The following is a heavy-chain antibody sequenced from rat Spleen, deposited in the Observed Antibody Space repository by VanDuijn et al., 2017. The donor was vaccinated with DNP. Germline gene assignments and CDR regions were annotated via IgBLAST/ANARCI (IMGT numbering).Heavy chain of an antibody. D-gene: IGHD1-4*01. CDR3: ARELPGYNPFDY. CDR2: INTDGGGT. Sequence: EVQLVESGGGLVQPGRSLKLSCVASGFTFSSYWMFWVRQAPGKGLEWVASINTDGGGTYYPDSVKGRFTISRDNAENTVYLQMNSLKTEDTGMYYCARELPGYNPFDYWGQGVMVTVSS. V-gene: IGHV5-58*01. CDR1: GFTFSSYW. J-gene: IGHJ2*01.